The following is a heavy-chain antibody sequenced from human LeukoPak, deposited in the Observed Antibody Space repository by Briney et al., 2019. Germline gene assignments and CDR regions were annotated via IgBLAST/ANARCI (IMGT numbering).Heavy chain of an antibody. J-gene: IGHJ4*02. Sequence: PGGSLSLSCAAPGFPFSSNYMSWARQAPGKGLEGVSAIYSGGSTYYADSVKGRFTISRDNSKNTLYLQMNSLRAEDTAVYYCVRDSVGLYYFNYWGQGTLVTVSS. CDR1: GFPFSSNY. V-gene: IGHV3-53*01. CDR2: IYSGGST. CDR3: VRDSVGLYYFNY. D-gene: IGHD1-26*01.